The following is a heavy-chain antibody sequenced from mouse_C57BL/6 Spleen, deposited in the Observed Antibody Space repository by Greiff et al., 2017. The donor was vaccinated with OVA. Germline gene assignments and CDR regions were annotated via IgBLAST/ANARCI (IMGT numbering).Heavy chain of an antibody. CDR2: IDPETGGT. J-gene: IGHJ2*01. CDR1: GYTFTDYE. CDR3: TRWDYYGSTLPYFDY. Sequence: VQLQQSGAELVRPGASVTLSCKASGYTFTDYEMHWVKQTPVHGLEWIGAIDPETGGTAYNQKFKGKAILTADKSSSTAYMELRSLTSEDSAVYDSTRWDYYGSTLPYFDYWGQGTTLTVSS. D-gene: IGHD1-1*01. V-gene: IGHV1-15*01.